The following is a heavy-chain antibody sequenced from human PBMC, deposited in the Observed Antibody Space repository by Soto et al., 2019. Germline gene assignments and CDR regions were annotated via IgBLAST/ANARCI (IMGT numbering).Heavy chain of an antibody. V-gene: IGHV1-18*01. CDR2: ISTYSGDT. D-gene: IGHD3-9*01. Sequence: QVHLVQSGVEVKTPGASVTVSCQASGYTFFTYDISWVRQAPGQGLEWMGWISTYSGDTKYAQKFQGRVTMTTDTSTTTAYLELRSLCSVDTAVYYCAGHHARTTLENWFDPWGQGTLVTVSS. CDR3: AGHHARTTLENWFDP. CDR1: GYTFFTYD. J-gene: IGHJ5*02.